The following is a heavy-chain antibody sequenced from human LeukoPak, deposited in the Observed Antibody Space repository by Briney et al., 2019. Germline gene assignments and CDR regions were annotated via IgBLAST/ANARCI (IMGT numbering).Heavy chain of an antibody. D-gene: IGHD5-12*01. J-gene: IGHJ4*02. CDR1: GFTFSNYG. V-gene: IGHV3-33*01. CDR2: IWYVGSNK. CDR3: AREMGLNIVATFGY. Sequence: RGSLRLSCAAPGFTFSNYGLQWVRQAPGKGLEWVALIWYVGSNKYYADSVQGRFIISRDNSKITLYLQMNSLRAEDTAVYYCAREMGLNIVATFGYWGQGTLVTVSS.